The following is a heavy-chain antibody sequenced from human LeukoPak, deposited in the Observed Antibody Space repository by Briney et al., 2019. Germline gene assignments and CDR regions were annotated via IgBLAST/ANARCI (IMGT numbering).Heavy chain of an antibody. Sequence: GGSLRLSCAASGFTFSSYGMSWVRQAPGKGLEWVSGINWNGGSTGYADSVKGRFTISRDNAKNSLYLQMNSLRAEDTALYYCARDYYGSGSYGRAGWFDPWGQGTLVTASS. CDR3: ARDYYGSGSYGRAGWFDP. V-gene: IGHV3-20*04. J-gene: IGHJ5*02. CDR1: GFTFSSYG. CDR2: INWNGGST. D-gene: IGHD3-10*01.